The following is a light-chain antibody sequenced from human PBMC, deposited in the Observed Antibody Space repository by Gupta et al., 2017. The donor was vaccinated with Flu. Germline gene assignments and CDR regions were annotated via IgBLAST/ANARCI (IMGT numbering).Light chain of an antibody. J-gene: IGLJ2*01. CDR2: VEGSRGY. CDR3: ETWDSNIVL. CDR1: IGHRTYT. Sequence: QPVPSQSSSASASLGSSVKLTCTLSIGHRTYTIEWHQQPPGEAPMYLMKVEGSRGYKKGSGVPVRFSGSSSVSDRDLTISNIQSEDEDDYDCETWDSNIVLFGGGTKVTVL. V-gene: IGLV4-60*03.